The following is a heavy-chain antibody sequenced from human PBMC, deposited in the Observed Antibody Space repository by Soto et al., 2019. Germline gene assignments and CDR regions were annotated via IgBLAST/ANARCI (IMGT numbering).Heavy chain of an antibody. D-gene: IGHD2-2*01. CDR3: ASGYQLPSFYYYYGMDV. V-gene: IGHV4-31*03. CDR2: IYYSGST. J-gene: IGHJ6*02. CDR1: GGSISSGGYY. Sequence: SETLSLTCTFSGGSISSGGYYWSWIRQHPGKGLEWIGYIYYSGSTYYNPSLKSRVTISVDTSKNRFSLKLSSVTAADTAVYYCASGYQLPSFYYYYGMDVWGQGTTVTVSS.